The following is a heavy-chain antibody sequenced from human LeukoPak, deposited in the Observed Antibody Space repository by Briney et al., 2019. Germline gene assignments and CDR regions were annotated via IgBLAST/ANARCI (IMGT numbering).Heavy chain of an antibody. CDR3: AKEEVPNDY. Sequence: GGSLRLSCAVSGFSLSRNAMCWVRQAPGKGLEWVSGISLNGDTTYYADSVQGRFTISRDTSKNTLFLQMDTLRVEDTAVYYCAKEEVPNDYWGQGTLVTVSS. CDR2: ISLNGDTT. CDR1: GFSLSRNA. J-gene: IGHJ4*02. V-gene: IGHV3-23*01. D-gene: IGHD2-2*01.